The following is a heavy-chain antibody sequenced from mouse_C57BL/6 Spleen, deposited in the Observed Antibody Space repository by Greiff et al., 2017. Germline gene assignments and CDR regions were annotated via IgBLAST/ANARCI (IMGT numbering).Heavy chain of an antibody. CDR1: GYTFTSYW. J-gene: IGHJ4*01. V-gene: IGHV1-74*01. CDR2: IHPSDSDT. Sequence: VQLQQPGAELVKPGASVKVSCKASGYTFTSYWMHWVKQRPGQGLEWIGRIHPSDSDTNYKQKFKGKATLTVAKSSSTAYMQLSSLTSEDSAVLYCAIEDYAMDYWGQGTSVTVSS. CDR3: AIEDYAMDY.